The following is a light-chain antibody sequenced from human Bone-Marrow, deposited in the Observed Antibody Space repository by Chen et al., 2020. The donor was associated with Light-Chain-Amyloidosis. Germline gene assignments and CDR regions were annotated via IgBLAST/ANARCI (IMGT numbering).Light chain of an antibody. J-gene: IGLJ1*01. CDR1: SSNIGSNT. Sequence: QSVLTQPPSASGTPGQRVTIPCSGGSSNIGSNTVNWYQQLPGTAPKLLIYDNNQRPSGVPARFSGSKSGTSASLAISGLQSEDEADYYCAPWDDSLNGYVFGSGTKVTVL. CDR3: APWDDSLNGYV. V-gene: IGLV1-44*01. CDR2: DNN.